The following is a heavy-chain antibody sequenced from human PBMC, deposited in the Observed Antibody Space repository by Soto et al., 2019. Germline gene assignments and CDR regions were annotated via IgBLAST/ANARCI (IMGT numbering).Heavy chain of an antibody. D-gene: IGHD3-3*02. V-gene: IGHV2-5*02. CDR2: IYWDDNK. Sequence: QITLKESGPTLVQPTQTLTLTCAFSGFSLSTTGVGVGWIRQPPGKALEWLVVIYWDDNKRYSPSLKTRLTITKDTPKNQVVLTMANMDPVDTATYYCAHRSSISLFDYWGQGALVTVSS. CDR3: AHRSSISLFDY. J-gene: IGHJ4*02. CDR1: GFSLSTTGVG.